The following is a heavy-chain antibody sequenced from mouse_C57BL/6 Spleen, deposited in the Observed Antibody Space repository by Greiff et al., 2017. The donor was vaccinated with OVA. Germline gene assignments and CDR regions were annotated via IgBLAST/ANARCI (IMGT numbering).Heavy chain of an antibody. CDR3: VRHYDCNYDMDD. Sequence: DVKLVESGGGLVQPKGSLKLSCAASGFSFTTYAMNWVRQAPGKGLEWVARIRSKSNNSATYYADSVKDRFTISRADSESMLYLQMNNLKTDATVKYYGVRHYDCNYDMDDWGKGTTVTVSS. CDR2: IRSKSNNSAT. D-gene: IGHD2-4*01. J-gene: IGHJ4*01. CDR1: GFSFTTYA. V-gene: IGHV10-1*01.